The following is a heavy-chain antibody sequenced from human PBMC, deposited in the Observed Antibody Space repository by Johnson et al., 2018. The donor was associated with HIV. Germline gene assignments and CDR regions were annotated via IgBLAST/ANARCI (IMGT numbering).Heavy chain of an antibody. CDR3: ARGGPATGGAFDI. CDR1: GFSFSSYW. CDR2: ISYDGSNK. Sequence: QVKLVESGGGLVQPGGCLRLSCAASGFSFSSYWMTWVRQAPGKGLEWVAVISYDGSNKYYTDSVKGRFTVSRDNFNNAIYLEMDSLRVEDTSVYYCARGGPATGGAFDIWGQGTMVTVSS. V-gene: IGHV3-30*03. D-gene: IGHD7-27*01. J-gene: IGHJ3*02.